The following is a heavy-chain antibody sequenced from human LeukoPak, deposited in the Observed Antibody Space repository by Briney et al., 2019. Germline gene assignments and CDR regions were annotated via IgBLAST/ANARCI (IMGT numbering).Heavy chain of an antibody. CDR1: GFSISDSY. Sequence: GGSLRLSCVVSGFSISDSYMTWIRQTPGKGLEWLAYISGSGSDIYFADSVKGRFTISRDNAKNSLYVQMNSLRAEDTGVYYCARGPSKSNAFDIWGQGTMVTVSS. CDR2: ISGSGSDI. J-gene: IGHJ3*02. V-gene: IGHV3-11*04. CDR3: ARGPSKSNAFDI.